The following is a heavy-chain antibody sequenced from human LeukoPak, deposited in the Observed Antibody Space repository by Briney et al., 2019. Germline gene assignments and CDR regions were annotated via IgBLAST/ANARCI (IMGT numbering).Heavy chain of an antibody. CDR1: GYTFTSYG. CDR3: ARVLGYYGSETLLPHFDY. CDR2: ISAYNGNT. Sequence: GASVKVSCKASGYTFTSYGISWVRQAPGQGLEWMGWISAYNGNTNYAQKLQGRVTMTTDTSTSTAYMELRSLRSDDTAVYYCARVLGYYGSETLLPHFDYWGQGTLVTVSS. D-gene: IGHD3-10*01. V-gene: IGHV1-18*01. J-gene: IGHJ4*02.